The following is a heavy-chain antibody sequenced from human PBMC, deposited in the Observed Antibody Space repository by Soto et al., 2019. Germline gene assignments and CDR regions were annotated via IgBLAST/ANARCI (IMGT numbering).Heavy chain of an antibody. CDR1: GGSISSGGYY. CDR2: IYYSGST. CDR3: ARGNLRFLEWSLGP. V-gene: IGHV4-31*03. D-gene: IGHD3-3*01. Sequence: SETLSLTCTVSGGSISSGGYYWSWIRQHPGKGLEWIGYIYYSGSTYYNPSLKSRVTISVDTSKNQFSLKLSSVTAADTAVYYCARGNLRFLEWSLGPWGQGTLVTVSS. J-gene: IGHJ5*02.